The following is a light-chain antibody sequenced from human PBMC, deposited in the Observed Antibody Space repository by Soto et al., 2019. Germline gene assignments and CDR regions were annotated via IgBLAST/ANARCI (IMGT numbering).Light chain of an antibody. J-gene: IGKJ5*01. V-gene: IGKV3-15*01. CDR3: QQYNNWPIT. CDR1: PSVSGD. Sequence: EILLTQSPATLSVSPGERATLSCRASPSVSGDLAWYHHKPGQAPRLLIYDASTRALDTPARFAGSGSGTEFTLTISRLQSEDFAVYFWQQYNNWPITFGQGTRLEIK. CDR2: DAS.